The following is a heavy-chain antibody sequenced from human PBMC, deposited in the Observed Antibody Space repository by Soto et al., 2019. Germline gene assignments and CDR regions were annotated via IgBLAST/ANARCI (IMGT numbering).Heavy chain of an antibody. CDR2: ISSSSSTI. Sequence: GGSLRLSCAASGFTFSSYSMNWVRQAPGKGLEWVSYISSSSSTIYYADSVKGRFTISRDNAKNSLYLQMNSLRAEDTAVYYCAIVLYDFWSASLCFHYWRQGTLVTVSS. CDR1: GFTFSSYS. CDR3: AIVLYDFWSASLCFHY. D-gene: IGHD3-3*01. J-gene: IGHJ4*02. V-gene: IGHV3-48*01.